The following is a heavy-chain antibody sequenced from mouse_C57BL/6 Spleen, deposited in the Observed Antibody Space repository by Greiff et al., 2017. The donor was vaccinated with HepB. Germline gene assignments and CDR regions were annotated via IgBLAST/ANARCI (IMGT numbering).Heavy chain of an antibody. CDR2: INYDGSST. J-gene: IGHJ4*01. Sequence: EVQLQQSEGGLVQPGSSMKLSCTASGFTFSDYYMAWVRQVPEKGLEWVANINYDGSSTYYLDSLKSRFIISRYNAKNILYLQMSILKSEDTATYYCSREDSLYAMDYWAQGTSVTVSS. D-gene: IGHD6-2*01. CDR3: SREDSLYAMDY. V-gene: IGHV5-16*01. CDR1: GFTFSDYY.